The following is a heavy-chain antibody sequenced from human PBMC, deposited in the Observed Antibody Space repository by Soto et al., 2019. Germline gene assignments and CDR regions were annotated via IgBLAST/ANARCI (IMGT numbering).Heavy chain of an antibody. J-gene: IGHJ4*02. V-gene: IGHV4-61*01. CDR2: IYYSGST. Sequence: SETLSLTCTVSGGSVSSGSYYWSWIRQPPGKGLEWIGYIYYSGSTNYNPSLKSRVTISVDTSKNQFSLKLSSVTAADTAVYYCARSAGELLDFWSGYSILAYYFDYWGQRTLVTVSS. CDR1: GGSVSSGSYY. CDR3: ARSAGELLDFWSGYSILAYYFDY. D-gene: IGHD3-3*01.